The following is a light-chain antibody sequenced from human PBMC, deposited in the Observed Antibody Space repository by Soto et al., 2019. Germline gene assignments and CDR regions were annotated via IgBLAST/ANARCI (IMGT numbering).Light chain of an antibody. V-gene: IGKV3-11*01. CDR2: GAS. Sequence: EIVMTQSPATLSVSPGERPTLSCRASQSVSSNLAWYQQKPGQAPRLLIYGASNRATGIPARFSGSGSGTDFTLTISSLEPEDFGVYYCQQRSNWPPVTFGGGTKVDI. J-gene: IGKJ4*01. CDR3: QQRSNWPPVT. CDR1: QSVSSN.